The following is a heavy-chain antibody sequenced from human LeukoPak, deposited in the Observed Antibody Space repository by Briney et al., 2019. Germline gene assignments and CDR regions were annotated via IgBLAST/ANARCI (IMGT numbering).Heavy chain of an antibody. CDR1: GFTFSDYY. CDR3: ASSVDQLPWDY. J-gene: IGHJ4*02. V-gene: IGHV3-11*01. Sequence: GGSLRLSCVASGFTFSDYYMSWIRQAPGKGLEWVSYISSSGSTIYYADSVKGRFTISRDNAKNSLYLQMNSLRAEDTAVYYCASSVDQLPWDYWGQGTLVTVSS. CDR2: ISSSGSTI. D-gene: IGHD2-2*01.